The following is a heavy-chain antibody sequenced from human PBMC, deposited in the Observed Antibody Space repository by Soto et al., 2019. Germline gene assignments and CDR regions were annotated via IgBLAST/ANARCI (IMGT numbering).Heavy chain of an antibody. Sequence: QVQLVQSGAEVKKPGSSVKVSCKASGGTFSSYTISWVRQAPGQGLEWMGRIIPILGIANYAQKFQGRVTITADKSTSTAYMELSSLRSEDTAVYYCARAVTTYFHYYYGMDVWGQGTTVTVSS. CDR1: GGTFSSYT. D-gene: IGHD4-17*01. J-gene: IGHJ6*02. V-gene: IGHV1-69*02. CDR2: IIPILGIA. CDR3: ARAVTTYFHYYYGMDV.